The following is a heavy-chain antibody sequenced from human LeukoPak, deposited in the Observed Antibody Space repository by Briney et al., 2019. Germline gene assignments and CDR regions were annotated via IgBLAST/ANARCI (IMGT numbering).Heavy chain of an antibody. J-gene: IGHJ4*02. CDR1: GFSFSTSG. Sequence: GGSLRLSCEASGFSFSTSGVHWVRQAPGKGLEWMAVISKDGCKNHYADSVKGRFTISRDNSKSTLFLQMNSLRPEDTGIYYCARDLLDYGTAYYDVGIFDSWGQGTRVTVSS. D-gene: IGHD3-16*01. CDR3: ARDLLDYGTAYYDVGIFDS. CDR2: ISKDGCKN. V-gene: IGHV3-30*04.